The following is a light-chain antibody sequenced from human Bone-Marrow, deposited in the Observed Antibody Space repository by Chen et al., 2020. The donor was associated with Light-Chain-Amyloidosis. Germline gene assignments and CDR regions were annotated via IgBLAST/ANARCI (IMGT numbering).Light chain of an antibody. CDR2: EVS. CDR3: SSYTSSSTSWV. V-gene: IGLV2-14*01. J-gene: IGLJ3*02. Sequence: QSARTQPASVSGSPGQSIAISCTGTSSDVGSYNYVSWYQQHPGKAPKLMLYEVSNRPSGVSNRFSGSKSGNTASLTISGLQAEDEADYYCSSYTSSSTSWVFGGGTKLTVL. CDR1: SSDVGSYNY.